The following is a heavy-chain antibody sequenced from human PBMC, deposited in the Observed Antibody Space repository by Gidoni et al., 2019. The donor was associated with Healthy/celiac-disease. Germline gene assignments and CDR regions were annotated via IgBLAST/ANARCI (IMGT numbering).Heavy chain of an antibody. Sequence: TISRDNSKNTLYLQMNSLRAEDTAVYYCAKWGYYYGSGSYYKLWGQGTLVTVSS. V-gene: IGHV3-23*01. D-gene: IGHD3-10*01. J-gene: IGHJ4*02. CDR3: AKWGYYYGSGSYYKL.